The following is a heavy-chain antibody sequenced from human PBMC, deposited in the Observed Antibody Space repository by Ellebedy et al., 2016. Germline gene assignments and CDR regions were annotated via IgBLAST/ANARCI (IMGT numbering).Heavy chain of an antibody. CDR2: IYYSGST. Sequence: SETLSLTCTVSAGSISSYYWSWIRQPPGKGLEWIGYIYYSGSTNSNPSLKSRVTISVDTSKNPFPLKLSSVTAADPAVYYCARGEMATTFDYWGQGTLVTVSS. J-gene: IGHJ4*02. CDR3: ARGEMATTFDY. D-gene: IGHD5-24*01. CDR1: AGSISSYY. V-gene: IGHV4-59*08.